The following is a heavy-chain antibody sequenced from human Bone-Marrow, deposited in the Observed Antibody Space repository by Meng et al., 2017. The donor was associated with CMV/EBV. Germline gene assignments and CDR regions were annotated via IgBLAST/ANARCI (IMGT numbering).Heavy chain of an antibody. CDR2: ISAYNGNT. D-gene: IGHD2-8*01. J-gene: IGHJ4*02. CDR3: ARVYCTNGVCYTGHDY. V-gene: IGHV1-18*01. Sequence: ASVKVSCKASGGTFSSYAISWVRQAPGQGLEWMGWISAYNGNTNYAQKLQGRVTMTTDTSTSTAYMELRSLRSDDTAVYYCARVYCTNGVCYTGHDYWGQGTLVTVSS. CDR1: GGTFSSYA.